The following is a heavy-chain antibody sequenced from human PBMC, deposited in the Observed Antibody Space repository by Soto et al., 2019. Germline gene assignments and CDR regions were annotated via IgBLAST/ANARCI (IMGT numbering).Heavy chain of an antibody. CDR1: GGSISSYY. D-gene: IGHD6-19*01. CDR2: IYYSGST. J-gene: IGHJ4*02. V-gene: IGHV4-59*08. Sequence: SETLSLTCTVSGGSISSYYWSWIRQPPGKGLEWIGYIYYSGSTNYNPSLKSRVTISVDTSKNQFTLKLSSVTAADTAVYYCARHSGIAVAGLDYWGQGTLVTSPQ. CDR3: ARHSGIAVAGLDY.